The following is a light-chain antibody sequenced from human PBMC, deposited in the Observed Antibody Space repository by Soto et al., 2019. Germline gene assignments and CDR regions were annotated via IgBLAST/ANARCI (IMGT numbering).Light chain of an antibody. CDR2: DVS. CDR1: SSDVGGYDY. CDR3: SSYASSSTLV. Sequence: QSALTQPASVSGSPGQSITISCTGTSSDVGGYDYVSWYQQHPGKVPKLMIYDVSSRPSGVSNRFSDSKSGNTASLTISGLQAEDEADYYCSSYASSSTLVFGGGTKLTVL. V-gene: IGLV2-14*01. J-gene: IGLJ2*01.